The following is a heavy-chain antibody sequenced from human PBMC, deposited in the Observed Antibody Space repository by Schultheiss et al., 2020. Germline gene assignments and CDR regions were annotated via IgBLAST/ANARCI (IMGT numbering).Heavy chain of an antibody. CDR1: GYTFTSYG. J-gene: IGHJ1*01. CDR2: ISAYNGNT. Sequence: ASVPVSCKASGYTFTSYGISWVRQAPGQGLEWMGWISAYNGNTNYAQKLQGRVTMTTDTSTSTAYMELRSLRSDDTAVYYCAIGVLVGYCSGGSCYYHAEYFQHWGQGTLVTVSS. V-gene: IGHV1-18*01. D-gene: IGHD2-15*01. CDR3: AIGVLVGYCSGGSCYYHAEYFQH.